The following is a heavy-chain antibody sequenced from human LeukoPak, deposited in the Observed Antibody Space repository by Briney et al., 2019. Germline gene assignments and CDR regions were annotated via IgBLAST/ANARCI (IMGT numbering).Heavy chain of an antibody. J-gene: IGHJ6*03. CDR2: IYYSGST. D-gene: IGHD5-18*01. V-gene: IGHV4-59*11. CDR1: GGSISSHY. Sequence: SETLSLTCTVSGGSISSHYWSWTRQPPGKGLEWIGYIYYSGSTNYNPSLKSRVTISVDTSKNQFSLKLSSVTAADTAVYYCARMGYSYGYNYYYYMDVWGKGTTVTVSS. CDR3: ARMGYSYGYNYYYYMDV.